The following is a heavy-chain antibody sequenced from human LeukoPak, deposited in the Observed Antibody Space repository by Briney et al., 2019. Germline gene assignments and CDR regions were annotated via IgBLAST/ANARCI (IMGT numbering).Heavy chain of an antibody. Sequence: GGSLRLSCTASGFTFSSFWMTCVRQAPEKGPEWVAYVSHDGSHSYYVDSVKGRFTIHRDNDKKSLYRQMDGLRAQDTAMYYCPSHFRASLGSGPSCPVTRIDYWGQGTLATVSS. CDR1: GFTFSSFW. V-gene: IGHV3-7*01. CDR3: PSHFRASLGSGPSCPVTRIDY. D-gene: IGHD6-19*01. CDR2: VSHDGSHS. J-gene: IGHJ4*02.